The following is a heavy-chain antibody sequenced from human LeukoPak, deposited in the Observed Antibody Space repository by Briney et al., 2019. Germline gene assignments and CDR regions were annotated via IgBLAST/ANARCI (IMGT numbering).Heavy chain of an antibody. V-gene: IGHV4-61*02. CDR3: ARAGSSGWPLDYYYMDV. Sequence: SSETLSLTCTVSGGSISSGSYYWSWIRQPAGKGLEWIGRIYTSGSTNYNPSLKSRVTISVDTSKNQFSLKLSSVTAADTAVYYCARAGSSGWPLDYYYMDVRGKGTTVTVSS. CDR1: GGSISSGSYY. J-gene: IGHJ6*03. CDR2: IYTSGST. D-gene: IGHD6-19*01.